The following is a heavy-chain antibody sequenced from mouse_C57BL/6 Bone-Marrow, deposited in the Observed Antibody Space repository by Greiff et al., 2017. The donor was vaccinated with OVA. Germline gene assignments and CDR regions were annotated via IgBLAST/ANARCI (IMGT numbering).Heavy chain of an antibody. Sequence: QVQLQQPGAELASPGASVTLSCKASGYTFTDHIMNWVKKRPGQGLEWIGKIYPVSGETNYNQKFMGKATFSVDRSSSTVYMVLNSLTSEDSAVYYCGRTTSSSLFAYWGQGTTLTVSS. V-gene: IGHV1-11*01. D-gene: IGHD1-1*01. J-gene: IGHJ2*01. CDR3: GRTTSSSLFAY. CDR2: IYPVSGET. CDR1: GYTFTDHI.